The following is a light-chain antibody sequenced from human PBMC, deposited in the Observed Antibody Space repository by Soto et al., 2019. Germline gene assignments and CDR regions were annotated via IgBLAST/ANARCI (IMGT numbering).Light chain of an antibody. Sequence: QSALTQPASVSGSPGQSITISCTGTSSDVGSYDLVSWYQQHPGKAPKVMIYEGSKRPSGVSNRFSASKSGNTASLTIFGVQAEDEADYYCCAYAGSSTFVFGGGTKLTVL. J-gene: IGLJ3*02. CDR1: SSDVGSYDL. V-gene: IGLV2-23*01. CDR2: EGS. CDR3: CAYAGSSTFV.